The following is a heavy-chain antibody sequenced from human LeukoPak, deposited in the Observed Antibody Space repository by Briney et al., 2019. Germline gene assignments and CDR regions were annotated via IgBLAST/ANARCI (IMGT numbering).Heavy chain of an antibody. J-gene: IGHJ2*01. Sequence: PSQTLSLTCTVSGGSISSGDYYWSWIRQPPGKGLEWIGYIYYSGSTYYNPSLKNRVTISVDTSKNQFSLKLSSVTAADTAVYYCASYNGDFWSGYVYWYFDLWGRGTLVTVSS. CDR1: GGSISSGDYY. CDR2: IYYSGST. V-gene: IGHV4-30-4*08. CDR3: ASYNGDFWSGYVYWYFDL. D-gene: IGHD3-3*01.